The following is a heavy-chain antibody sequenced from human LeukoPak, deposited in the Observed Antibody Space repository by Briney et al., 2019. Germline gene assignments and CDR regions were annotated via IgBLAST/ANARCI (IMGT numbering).Heavy chain of an antibody. D-gene: IGHD2-2*01. CDR2: IIPILGIA. CDR1: GGTFSSYA. J-gene: IGHJ6*02. CDR3: ARPSVVPAAIRSYYYYYYGMDV. V-gene: IGHV1-69*04. Sequence: GASVKVSCKACGGTFSSYAISWVRQAPGQGLEWMGRIIPILGIANYAQKFQGRVTITADKSTNTAYMELSSLRSEDTAVYYCARPSVVPAAIRSYYYYYYGMDVWGQGTTVTVSS.